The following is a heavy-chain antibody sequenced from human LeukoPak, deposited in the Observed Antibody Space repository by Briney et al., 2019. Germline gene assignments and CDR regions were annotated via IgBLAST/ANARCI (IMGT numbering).Heavy chain of an antibody. D-gene: IGHD1-26*01. V-gene: IGHV3-7*01. CDR1: GFTFTCCW. Sequence: GGSLRLSCAASGFTFTCCWMSWVRQTPGKGLEWVASIKQGGREKFYADSVKGRFTISRDNAKNSLYLQVNSLRADDTAVYYCARVPGRTRYFDSWGQGILVTVSS. J-gene: IGHJ4*02. CDR2: IKQGGREK. CDR3: ARVPGRTRYFDS.